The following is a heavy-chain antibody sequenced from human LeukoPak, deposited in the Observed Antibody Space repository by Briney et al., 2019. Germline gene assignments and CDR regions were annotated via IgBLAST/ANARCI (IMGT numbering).Heavy chain of an antibody. V-gene: IGHV3-23*01. CDR1: GFTFSSYA. CDR3: AKSWYFDL. J-gene: IGHJ2*01. CDR2: ISSSSSYI. Sequence: GGSLRLSCAASGFTFSSYAMSWVRQAPGKGLEWVSSISSSSSYIYYADSVKGRFTISRDNSKNTLYLQMNSLRAEDTAVYYCAKSWYFDLWGRGTLVTVSS.